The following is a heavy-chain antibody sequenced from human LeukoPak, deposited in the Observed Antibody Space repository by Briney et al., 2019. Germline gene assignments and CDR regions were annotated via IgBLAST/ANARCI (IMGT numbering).Heavy chain of an antibody. CDR2: FDPEDGET. V-gene: IGHV1-24*01. J-gene: IGHJ4*02. CDR3: ATAPGRFYLLHRFDY. CDR1: GYTFTSYG. D-gene: IGHD2-15*01. Sequence: GASVKVSCKASGYTFTSYGISWVRQAPGQGLEWMGGFDPEDGETIYAQKFQGRVTMTEDTSTDTAYMELSSLRSEDTAVYYCATAPGRFYLLHRFDYWGQGTLVTVSS.